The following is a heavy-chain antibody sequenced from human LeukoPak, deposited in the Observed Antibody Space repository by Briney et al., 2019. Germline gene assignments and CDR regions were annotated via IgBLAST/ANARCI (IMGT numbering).Heavy chain of an antibody. CDR1: GYTFTYYV. CDR3: ARGEKPYDY. V-gene: IGHV1-18*01. D-gene: IGHD1-26*01. Sequence: ASVKVSCKTFGYTFTYYVISWVRQAPGQGLEWMGWINAYNGNTNDAQKFQGRVTMTTVTSTSTAYMELRSLRSDDTAVYYCARGEKPYDYWGQGTLVSVSS. J-gene: IGHJ4*02. CDR2: INAYNGNT.